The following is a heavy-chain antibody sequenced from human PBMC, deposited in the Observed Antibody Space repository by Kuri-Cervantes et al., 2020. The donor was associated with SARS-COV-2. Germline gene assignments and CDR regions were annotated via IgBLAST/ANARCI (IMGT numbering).Heavy chain of an antibody. V-gene: IGHV4-59*12. CDR1: GGSISSYY. J-gene: IGHJ4*02. D-gene: IGHD1-26*01. CDR3: ARDNNLFSGSGFDS. Sequence: SETLSLTCTVSGGSISSYYWSWIRKPPGKGLEWIGYIYFSGSTNYNPSLKSRVTISVDTSKNQFSLKLSAVTAADTAVYYCARDNNLFSGSGFDSWGQGAMVTVSS. CDR2: IYFSGST.